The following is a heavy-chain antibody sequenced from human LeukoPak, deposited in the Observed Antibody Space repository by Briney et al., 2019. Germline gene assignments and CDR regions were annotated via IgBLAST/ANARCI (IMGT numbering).Heavy chain of an antibody. CDR3: ARDRGYNPDY. CDR1: GYTFTGYY. V-gene: IGHV1-18*04. D-gene: IGHD1-14*01. J-gene: IGHJ4*02. CDR2: ISAYNGNT. Sequence: ASVKVSCKASGYTFTGYYMHWVRQAPGQGLEWMGWISAYNGNTNYAQKLQGRVTMTTDTSTSTAYMELRSLRSDDTAVYYCARDRGYNPDYWGQGTLVTVSS.